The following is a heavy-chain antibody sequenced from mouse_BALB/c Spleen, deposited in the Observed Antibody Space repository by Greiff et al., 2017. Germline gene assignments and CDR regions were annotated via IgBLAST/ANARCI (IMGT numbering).Heavy chain of an antibody. V-gene: IGHV1-80*01. CDR2: IYPGDGDT. CDR1: GYAFSSYW. Sequence: VQLQQSGAELVRPGSSVKISCKASGYAFSSYWMNWVKQRPGQGLEWIGQIYPGDGDTNYNGKFKGKATLTADKSSSTAYMQLSSLTSEDSAVYFCARWGNYAMDYWGQGTSVTVSS. J-gene: IGHJ4*01. CDR3: ARWGNYAMDY.